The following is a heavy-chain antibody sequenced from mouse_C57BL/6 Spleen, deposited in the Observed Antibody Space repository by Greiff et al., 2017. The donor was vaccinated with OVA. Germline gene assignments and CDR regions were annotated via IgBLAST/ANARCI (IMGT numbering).Heavy chain of an antibody. CDR2: ISSGSSTI. V-gene: IGHV5-17*01. CDR1: GFTFSDYG. J-gene: IGHJ3*01. Sequence: EVKLVESGGGLVKPGGSLKLSCAASGFTFSDYGMHWVRQAPEMGLEWVAYISSGSSTIYYADTVKGRFTISRDSAKNTLFLQMTSLRSEDTAMYYCARPGYGSSWFAYWGQGTLVTVSA. D-gene: IGHD1-1*01. CDR3: ARPGYGSSWFAY.